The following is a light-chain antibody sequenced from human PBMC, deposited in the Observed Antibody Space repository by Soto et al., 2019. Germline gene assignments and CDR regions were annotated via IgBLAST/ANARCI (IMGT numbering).Light chain of an antibody. CDR3: AAWDDSLNGPV. CDR1: SSNIGSHS. J-gene: IGLJ3*02. V-gene: IGLV1-44*01. Sequence: SALTQPPSASGTPGQTVTISCSGSSSNIGSHSVNWYQQLPGTAPKLIIYKNNQRPSGVPDRFSDSKSGTSASLAISGLQSGDEADYYCAAWDDSLNGPVFGGGTKVTVL. CDR2: KNN.